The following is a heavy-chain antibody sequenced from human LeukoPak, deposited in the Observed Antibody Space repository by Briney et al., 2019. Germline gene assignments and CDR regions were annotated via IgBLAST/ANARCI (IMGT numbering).Heavy chain of an antibody. D-gene: IGHD1-1*01. J-gene: IGHJ4*02. Sequence: PSQTLSLTCTVSGGSISIGGYYWSWIRQHPGKGLEWIGYIYYSGTTYYNPSLRSRVAISVDTSKNQFSLKLSSVTAADTAVYYCARVFNWSFDYWGQGTLVTVSS. CDR3: ARVFNWSFDY. CDR2: IYYSGTT. CDR1: GGSISIGGYY. V-gene: IGHV4-31*03.